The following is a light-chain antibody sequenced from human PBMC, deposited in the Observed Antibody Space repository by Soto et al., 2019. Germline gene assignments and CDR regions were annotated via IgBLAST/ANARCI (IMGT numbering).Light chain of an antibody. CDR1: QSVSNNY. CDR3: QQYGSSPT. V-gene: IGKV3-20*01. J-gene: IGKJ1*01. CDR2: GAS. Sequence: EILLTQSPGTLSLSPWEIATLSCRASQSVSNNYLAWYQQKPGQAPRLLIYGASSRATGIPDRFSGSGSGTDFTLTISRLEPEDFAVYYCQQYGSSPTFGQGTKVDIK.